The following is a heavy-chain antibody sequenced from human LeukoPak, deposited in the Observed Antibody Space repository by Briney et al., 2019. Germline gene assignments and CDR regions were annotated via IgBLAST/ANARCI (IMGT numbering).Heavy chain of an antibody. Sequence: PGGSLRLSCAASGFTFSSYEMNWVRQAPGKGLEWVSYISSSGSTIYYADSVKGRFTISRDNAKNSLHLQMNSLRAEDTAVYYCAKSTGWYSLPFDYWGQGTLVTVSS. CDR3: AKSTGWYSLPFDY. V-gene: IGHV3-48*03. CDR2: ISSSGSTI. J-gene: IGHJ4*02. D-gene: IGHD6-19*01. CDR1: GFTFSSYE.